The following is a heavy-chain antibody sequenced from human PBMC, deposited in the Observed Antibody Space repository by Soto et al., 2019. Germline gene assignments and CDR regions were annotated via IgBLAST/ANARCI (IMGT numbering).Heavy chain of an antibody. CDR3: ATVFDL. V-gene: IGHV3-74*01. CDR1: GFTLRSHR. Sequence: EVQLVESGGGLVQPGESLRVSCAAAGFTLRSHRIHWVRQVPGKGLEWVSRIDTDGGGTSYADSVKGRFTISTDNAKNTVNLQMNGLRGEDTAVYYCATVFDLWGQGTLVTVSS. CDR2: IDTDGGGT. J-gene: IGHJ5*02.